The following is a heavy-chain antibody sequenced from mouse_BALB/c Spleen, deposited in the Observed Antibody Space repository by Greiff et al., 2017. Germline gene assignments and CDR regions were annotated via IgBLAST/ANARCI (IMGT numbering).Heavy chain of an antibody. CDR3: ARDGYYGGGFYAMDY. D-gene: IGHD2-3*01. J-gene: IGHJ4*01. CDR1: GYAFTNYL. Sequence: VQLQQSGAELVRPGTSVKVSCKASGYAFTNYLIEWVKQRPGQGLEWIGVINPGSGGTNYNEKFKGKATLTADKSSSTAYMQLRSLTSDDSAVYFGARDGYYGGGFYAMDYWGQGTSVTVSS. V-gene: IGHV1-54*01. CDR2: INPGSGGT.